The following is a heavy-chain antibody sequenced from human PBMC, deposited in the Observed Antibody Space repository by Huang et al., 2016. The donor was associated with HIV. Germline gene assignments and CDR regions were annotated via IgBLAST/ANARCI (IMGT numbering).Heavy chain of an antibody. Sequence: QVQLVESGGGVVQPGRSLSLSCAASGFSFSNYGIHWVRQAPGKGLEWVAVIAYDGNKKYYADSVKGRFTISRDNSNNTLLLQRNSLRAEDTAVYYCGKDWTGSSGWFTLHYYYYGMDVWGQGTTVTVSS. V-gene: IGHV3-30*18. J-gene: IGHJ6*02. D-gene: IGHD6-19*01. CDR2: IAYDGNKK. CDR1: GFSFSNYG. CDR3: GKDWTGSSGWFTLHYYYYGMDV.